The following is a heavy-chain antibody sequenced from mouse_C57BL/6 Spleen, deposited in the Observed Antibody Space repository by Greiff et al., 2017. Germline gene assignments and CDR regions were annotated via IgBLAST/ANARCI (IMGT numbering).Heavy chain of an antibody. D-gene: IGHD1-1*02. Sequence: QVQLQQSGAELVRPGASVTLSCKASGYTFTDYEMHWVKQTPVHGLEWIGAIDPETGGTAYNQKFKGKAILTADKSSSTAYMELRSRTSEVSAVYYCTRRRSMVYFDYWGQGTTHPVAS. CDR3: TRRRSMVYFDY. CDR1: GYTFTDYE. CDR2: IDPETGGT. J-gene: IGHJ2*01. V-gene: IGHV1-15*01.